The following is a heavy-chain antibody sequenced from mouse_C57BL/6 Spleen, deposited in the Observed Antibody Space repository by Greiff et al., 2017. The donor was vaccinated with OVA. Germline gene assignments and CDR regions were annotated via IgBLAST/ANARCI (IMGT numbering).Heavy chain of an antibody. D-gene: IGHD1-1*01. J-gene: IGHJ4*01. CDR3: ARGDYYGSSYAMDY. CDR2: INPNNGGT. CDR1: GYTFTDYY. Sequence: VQLQQSGPELVKPGASVKISCKASGYTFTDYYMNWVKQSHGKSLEWIGDINPNNGGTSYNQKFKGKATLTVAKSSSTAYMELRSLTSEDSAVYYCARGDYYGSSYAMDYWGQGTSVTVSS. V-gene: IGHV1-26*01.